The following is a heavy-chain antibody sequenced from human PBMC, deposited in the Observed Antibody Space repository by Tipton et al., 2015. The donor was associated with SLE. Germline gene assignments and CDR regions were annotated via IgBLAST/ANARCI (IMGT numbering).Heavy chain of an antibody. V-gene: IGHV3-74*01. CDR2: INGDGNLI. J-gene: IGHJ1*01. CDR3: VNREAAAGKKYFQY. CDR1: GFTFRNYW. D-gene: IGHD6-13*01. Sequence: SLRLSCAGSGFTFRNYWMNWVRQAPGKGLVWVSRINGDGNLITYADSVKGRFTISRDNAKDTLYLQMNNLRVEDTAVYYCVNREAAAGKKYFQYWGQGTLVTVSS.